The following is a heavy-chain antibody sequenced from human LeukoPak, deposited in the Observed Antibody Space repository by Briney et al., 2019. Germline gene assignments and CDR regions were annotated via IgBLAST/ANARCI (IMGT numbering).Heavy chain of an antibody. J-gene: IGHJ3*02. V-gene: IGHV1-69*04. CDR3: ARDPPAYYDFWSGYRRSPDAFDI. Sequence: SVKVSCKASGGTFSSYTISWVRQAPGQGLEWMGRIIPILGIANYAQKFRGRVTITADKSTSTAYMELSSLRSEDTAVYYCARDPPAYYDFWSGYRRSPDAFDIWGQGTMVTVSS. D-gene: IGHD3-3*01. CDR2: IIPILGIA. CDR1: GGTFSSYT.